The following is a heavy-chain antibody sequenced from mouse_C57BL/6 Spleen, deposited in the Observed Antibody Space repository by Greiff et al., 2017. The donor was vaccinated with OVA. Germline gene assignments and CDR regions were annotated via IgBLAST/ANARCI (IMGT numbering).Heavy chain of an antibody. Sequence: DVHLVESGGGLVKPGGSLKLSCAASGFTFSSYAMSWVRQTPEKRLEWVATISDGGSYTYYPDNVKGRFTISRDNAKNNLYLQMSHLKSEDTAMYYGARDERDEGAMDDWGKGTSVTVSS. CDR1: GFTFSSYA. CDR3: ARDERDEGAMDD. CDR2: ISDGGSYT. V-gene: IGHV5-4*01. J-gene: IGHJ4*01.